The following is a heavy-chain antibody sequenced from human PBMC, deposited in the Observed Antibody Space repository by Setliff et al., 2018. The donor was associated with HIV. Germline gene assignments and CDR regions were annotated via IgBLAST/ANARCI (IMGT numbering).Heavy chain of an antibody. J-gene: IGHJ5*01. CDR2: IYYSGST. CDR1: GGSISSYY. D-gene: IGHD3-22*01. V-gene: IGHV4-59*08. Sequence: PSETLSLTCTVSGGSISSYYWSWIRQPPGKGLEWIGYIYYSGSTNYNPSLKSRVTISIDTSTNQFSLKLSSVTAADTAVYYCARTRYFYDSSDRYWVIDSWGQGTLVTVSS. CDR3: ARTRYFYDSSDRYWVIDS.